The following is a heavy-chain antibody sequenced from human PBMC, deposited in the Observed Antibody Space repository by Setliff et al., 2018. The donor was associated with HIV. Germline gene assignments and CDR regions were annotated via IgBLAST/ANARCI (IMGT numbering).Heavy chain of an antibody. V-gene: IGHV3-30*03. CDR2: MSYDGRMK. CDR1: GFTFSNHG. Sequence: GGSLRLSCAASGFTFSNHGMHWVRQAPGKGLEWVAVMSYDGRMKDYADSVKGRFTISRDNSKNTLYLQMNSLRAEDTAVYYCARERLRFLEWLPLDYWGQGTLVTVSS. J-gene: IGHJ4*02. CDR3: ARERLRFLEWLPLDY. D-gene: IGHD3-3*01.